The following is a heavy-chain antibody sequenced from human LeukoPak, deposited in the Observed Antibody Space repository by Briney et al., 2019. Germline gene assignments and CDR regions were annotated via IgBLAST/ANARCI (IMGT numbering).Heavy chain of an antibody. D-gene: IGHD3-22*01. V-gene: IGHV3-23*01. CDR1: GFTFSSYG. CDR3: AKYYYDRSGFLVVDY. CDR2: ISGSGGST. J-gene: IGHJ4*02. Sequence: PGGSLRLSCAASGFTFSSYGMSWVRQAPGKGLEWVSAISGSGGSTYYAGSVKGRFTISRDNSKNTVFLQMNSLRAEDTAIYYCAKYYYDRSGFLVVDYWGQGILVTVSS.